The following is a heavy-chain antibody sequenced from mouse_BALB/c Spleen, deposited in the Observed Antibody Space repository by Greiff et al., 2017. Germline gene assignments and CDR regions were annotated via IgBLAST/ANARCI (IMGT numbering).Heavy chain of an antibody. V-gene: IGHV2-4*02. CDR1: GFSLTSYG. CDR3: ARNNWYFDV. J-gene: IGHJ1*01. Sequence: VHLVESGPGLVAPSQSLSITCTVSGFSLTSYGVHWVRQPPGKGLEWLGVIWSGGSTDYNAAFISRLSISKDNSKSQVFFKMNSLQADDTAIYYCARNNWYFDVWGAGTTVTVSS. CDR2: IWSGGST.